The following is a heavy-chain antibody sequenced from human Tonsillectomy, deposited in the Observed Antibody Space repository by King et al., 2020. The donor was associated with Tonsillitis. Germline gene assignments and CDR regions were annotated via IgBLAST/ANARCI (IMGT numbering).Heavy chain of an antibody. J-gene: IGHJ6*02. CDR3: GKDYAVAGAKAVCGMDV. V-gene: IGHV3-9*01. CDR1: GFTFDDFA. Sequence: VQLVESGGGLVQPGRSLRLSCAASGFTFDDFAMHWVRQAPGKGLEWVSGISWNSGSIGYADSVKGRFTISRDNAKNSLYLQMNSLRAEDTALYYCGKDYAVAGAKAVCGMDVWGQGTTVTVSS. CDR2: ISWNSGSI. D-gene: IGHD6-19*01.